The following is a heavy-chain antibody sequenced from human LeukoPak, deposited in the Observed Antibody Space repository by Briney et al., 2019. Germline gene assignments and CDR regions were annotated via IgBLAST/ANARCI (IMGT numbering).Heavy chain of an antibody. D-gene: IGHD6-13*01. CDR1: GGSISSYY. CDR3: ARGRRSSSHSEFDY. CDR2: IYYSGST. Sequence: SETLSLTCTVSGGSISSYYWSWIRQPPGKGLEWIGYIYYSGSTNYNPSLKSRVTISVDTSRNQFSLKLSSVTAADTAVYYCARGRRSSSHSEFDYWGQGTLVTVSS. V-gene: IGHV4-59*01. J-gene: IGHJ4*02.